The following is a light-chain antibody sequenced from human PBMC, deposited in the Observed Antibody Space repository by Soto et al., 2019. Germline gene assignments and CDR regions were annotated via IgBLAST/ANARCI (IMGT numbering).Light chain of an antibody. CDR3: QHFNSYSEA. J-gene: IGKJ1*01. Sequence: IQLTQSPSTLSASVGDTVTITCRASQAISGWLAWYQQRPGKAPNLLIFDASTLESGVPSRFSGSGSGTEFTLTISSLQPDDFATYYCQHFNSYSEAFGQGTKVDIK. CDR2: DAS. CDR1: QAISGW. V-gene: IGKV1-5*01.